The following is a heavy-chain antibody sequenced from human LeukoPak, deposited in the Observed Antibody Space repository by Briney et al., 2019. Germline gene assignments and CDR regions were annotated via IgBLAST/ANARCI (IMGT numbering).Heavy chain of an antibody. CDR2: INPSGGST. Sequence: ASVTVSCKASGYTFTSYYMHWVRQAPGQGLEWMGIINPSGGSTSYAQKFQGRVTMTRDTSTSIVYMELSSLRSEDTAVYYCARDPLHEDGYNVEVDAFDIWGQGTMVTVSS. CDR3: ARDPLHEDGYNVEVDAFDI. J-gene: IGHJ3*02. CDR1: GYTFTSYY. D-gene: IGHD5-24*01. V-gene: IGHV1-46*01.